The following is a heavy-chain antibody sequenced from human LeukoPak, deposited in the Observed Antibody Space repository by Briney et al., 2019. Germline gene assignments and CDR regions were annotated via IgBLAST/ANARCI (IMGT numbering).Heavy chain of an antibody. CDR3: ARDGDAYNFDF. V-gene: IGHV4-34*01. CDR1: GGSFSGYY. D-gene: IGHD5-24*01. Sequence: SETLSLTCAVYGGSFSGYYWSWIRQPPGKGLEWIGEINHSGSTNYNPSLKSRVTISVDTSKNQFSLKLKSVTAADTAVYYCARDGDAYNFDFWGQGALVTVSS. J-gene: IGHJ4*02. CDR2: INHSGST.